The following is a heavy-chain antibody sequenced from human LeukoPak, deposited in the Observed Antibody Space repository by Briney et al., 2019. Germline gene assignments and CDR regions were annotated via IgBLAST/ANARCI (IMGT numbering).Heavy chain of an antibody. V-gene: IGHV3-23*01. CDR2: ISGSGAST. J-gene: IGHJ4*02. Sequence: GGSLRLSCAASGFTFSSFAMSWVRQAPGKGLEWVSAISGSGASTYYADSVKDRFTLSRDDSKNTLYLQMNSLRAEDTAVYYCAKSRSSSSTSCYNYWGQGTLVTVSS. CDR3: AKSRSSSSTSCYNY. CDR1: GFTFSSFA. D-gene: IGHD2-2*02.